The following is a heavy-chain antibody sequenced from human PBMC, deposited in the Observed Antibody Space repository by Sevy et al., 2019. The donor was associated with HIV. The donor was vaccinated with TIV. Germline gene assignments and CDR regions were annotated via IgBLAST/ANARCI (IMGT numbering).Heavy chain of an antibody. CDR1: GFTFNFYG. Sequence: GGSLRLSCAASGFTFNFYGMHWVRQAPGKGLEWVALISYDGNLKYYADSAKGRLTISRDNSKNTLYLQMNSLRPEDTAVYYCVKAPNDYDNSGWAGLEVWGQGTTVTVSS. CDR2: ISYDGNLK. D-gene: IGHD3-22*01. J-gene: IGHJ6*02. CDR3: VKAPNDYDNSGWAGLEV. V-gene: IGHV3-30*18.